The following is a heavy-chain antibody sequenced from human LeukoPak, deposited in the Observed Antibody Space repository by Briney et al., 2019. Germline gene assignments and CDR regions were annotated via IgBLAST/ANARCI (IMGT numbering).Heavy chain of an antibody. Sequence: GGPLRLSCAASGFTFSFYGMHWVRQAPGKGLEWVAVISSDGSNKYYADSVKGRFTIYRDNSKNTLYLQMNSLRAEDTAVYYCAREDGSASYYNNWFDPWGQGTQLTISS. CDR3: AREDGSASYYNNWFDP. CDR1: GFTFSFYG. V-gene: IGHV3-33*01. J-gene: IGHJ5*02. CDR2: ISSDGSNK. D-gene: IGHD3-10*01.